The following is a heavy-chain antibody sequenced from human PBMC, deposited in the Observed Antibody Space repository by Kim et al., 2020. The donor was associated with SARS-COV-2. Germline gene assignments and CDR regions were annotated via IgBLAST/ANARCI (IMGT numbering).Heavy chain of an antibody. Sequence: ASVKVSCKASGYTFTSYAMNWVRQAPGQGLEWMGWINTNTGNPTFSQGFTGRFVFSLDTSVSTAYLQISILKAEDTAVNYCARGDLECTNGVNPACDYYYGMDVWGQGSTVTVSS. J-gene: IGHJ6*02. CDR3: ARGDLECTNGVNPACDYYYGMDV. CDR1: GYTFTSYA. V-gene: IGHV7-4-1*02. D-gene: IGHD2-8*01. CDR2: INTNTGNP.